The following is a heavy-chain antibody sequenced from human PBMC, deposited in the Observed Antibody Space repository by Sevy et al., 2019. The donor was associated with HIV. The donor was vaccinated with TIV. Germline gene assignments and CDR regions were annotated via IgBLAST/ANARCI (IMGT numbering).Heavy chain of an antibody. V-gene: IGHV4-34*01. CDR1: GGSFSGYY. CDR3: ARGGTSGSYRCFDY. J-gene: IGHJ4*02. D-gene: IGHD1-26*01. Sequence: SETLSLTCAVYGGSFSGYYWSWIRQPPGKGLEWIGEINHSGRTNYNPSLKSRVTISVDTSKNQFSLKLSSVTAAETAVYYCARGGTSGSYRCFDYWGQGTLVTVSS. CDR2: INHSGRT.